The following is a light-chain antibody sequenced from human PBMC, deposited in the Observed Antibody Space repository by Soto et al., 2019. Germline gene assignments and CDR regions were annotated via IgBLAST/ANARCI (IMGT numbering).Light chain of an antibody. V-gene: IGKV3-15*01. J-gene: IGKJ3*01. CDR3: QKYNNWPPVT. CDR1: QSVYNN. Sequence: EIVLTQSPGTLSLSPGERATLSCRASQSVYNNLAWYQQKPGQAPRLLIYGASTRATGIPDRFSGSGSGTEFTLTISRLQSEDFAVYFCQKYNNWPPVTFGPGTKVDIK. CDR2: GAS.